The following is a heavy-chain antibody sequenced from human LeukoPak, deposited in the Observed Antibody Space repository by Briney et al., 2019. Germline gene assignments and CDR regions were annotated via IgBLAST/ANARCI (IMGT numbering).Heavy chain of an antibody. J-gene: IGHJ4*02. D-gene: IGHD3-22*01. CDR1: GGSISSSSYH. CDR3: ARLSYDSSGYKYYFDC. CDR2: IYYSGST. V-gene: IGHV4-39*01. Sequence: SETLSLTCTVSGGSISSSSYHWGWIRQPPGKGLEWIGSIYYSGSTYYNPSLKSRVTISVDTSKNQFSLKLSSVTAADTAVYYCARLSYDSSGYKYYFDCWVQGTLVTVSS.